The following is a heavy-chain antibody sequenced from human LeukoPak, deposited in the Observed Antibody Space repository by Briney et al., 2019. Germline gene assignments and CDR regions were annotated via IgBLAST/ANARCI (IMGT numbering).Heavy chain of an antibody. CDR3: IRTLIVATSPYMDV. D-gene: IGHD5-12*01. J-gene: IGHJ6*03. Sequence: GGSLRLSCAASGFTFSSYWMHWVRQAPGKGLVWVSRVNSDGTGTTYADSVEGRFTISRDNAKNTVYLQMHSLRAEDTAIYYRIRTLIVATSPYMDVWGKGTTVTVSS. CDR2: VNSDGTGT. V-gene: IGHV3-74*01. CDR1: GFTFSSYW.